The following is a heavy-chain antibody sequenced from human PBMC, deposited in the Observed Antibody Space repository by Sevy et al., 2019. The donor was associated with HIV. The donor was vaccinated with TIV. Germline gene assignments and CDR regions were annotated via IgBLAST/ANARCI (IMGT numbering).Heavy chain of an antibody. CDR2: ISAYNGNT. J-gene: IGHJ6*02. V-gene: IGHV1-18*01. D-gene: IGHD3-3*01. CDR3: ARDQTVLRFLEWSQSGMDV. CDR1: GYTFTSYG. Sequence: ASVKVSCKASGYTFTSYGISWVRQAPGQGLEWMGWISAYNGNTNYAQKLQGRVTMTTDTYTGTAYMELRSLRSDDTAVYYCARDQTVLRFLEWSQSGMDVWGQGTTVTVSS.